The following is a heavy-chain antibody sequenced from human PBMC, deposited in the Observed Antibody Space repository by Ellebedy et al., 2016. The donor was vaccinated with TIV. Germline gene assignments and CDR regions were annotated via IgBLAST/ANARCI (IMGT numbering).Heavy chain of an antibody. J-gene: IGHJ4*02. D-gene: IGHD1-26*01. V-gene: IGHV3-7*01. CDR3: AIVVGGSAWPSWGY. CDR2: IKEDGSEK. Sequence: GGSLRLXCAASGITFRGYWLSWVRQAPGKGLEWVANIKEDGSEKYNVDSAKGRFSISRDDAKNSLYLQLNSLRAEDTAVYYCAIVVGGSAWPSWGYWGQGTLVTVSS. CDR1: GITFRGYW.